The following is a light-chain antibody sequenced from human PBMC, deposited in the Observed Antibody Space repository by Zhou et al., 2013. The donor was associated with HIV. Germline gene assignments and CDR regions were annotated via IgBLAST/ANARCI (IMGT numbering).Light chain of an antibody. Sequence: DIQMTQSPSSLSASVGDRVTITCQASQDISNYLNWYQQKPGKAPKLLIYDASNLETGVPSRFSGSGSGTDFTFTISSLQPEDIATYYCQHYDTVPYTFGQGTKVEIK. J-gene: IGKJ2*01. V-gene: IGKV1-33*01. CDR2: DAS. CDR1: QDISNY. CDR3: QHYDTVPYT.